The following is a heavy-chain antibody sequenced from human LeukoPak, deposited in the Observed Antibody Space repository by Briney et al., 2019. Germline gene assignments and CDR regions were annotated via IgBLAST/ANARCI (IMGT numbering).Heavy chain of an antibody. V-gene: IGHV3-23*01. D-gene: IGHD6-19*01. Sequence: GGSLRLSCATSGFTFSSNAMSWVRQAPGKGLEWVSAINSGGLTSYADFVKGRFTISRDNSQNTLHLQMNGLRADDTAVCYCAKDRPRSGWAFDSWGQGTLVTVSS. CDR2: INSGGLT. CDR3: AKDRPRSGWAFDS. CDR1: GFTFSSNA. J-gene: IGHJ4*02.